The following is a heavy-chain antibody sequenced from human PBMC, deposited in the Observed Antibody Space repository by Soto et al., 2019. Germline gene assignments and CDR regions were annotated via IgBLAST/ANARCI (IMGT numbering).Heavy chain of an antibody. CDR3: ARGARVLWFGELLLGPYYYYMDV. CDR1: GFTFSSYG. Sequence: GGSLRLSCAASGFTFSSYGMHWVRQAPGKGLEWVAVIWYDGSNKYYADSVKGRFTISRDNSKNTLYLQMNSLRAEDTAVYYCARGARVLWFGELLLGPYYYYMDVWGKGTTVTVS. D-gene: IGHD3-10*01. J-gene: IGHJ6*03. CDR2: IWYDGSNK. V-gene: IGHV3-33*01.